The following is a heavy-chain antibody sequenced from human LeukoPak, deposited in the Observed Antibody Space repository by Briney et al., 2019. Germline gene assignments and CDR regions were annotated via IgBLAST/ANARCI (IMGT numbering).Heavy chain of an antibody. D-gene: IGHD1-14*01. J-gene: IGHJ4*02. Sequence: GGSLRLSCATSGFTFSSYGMHWVHQAPGRGLEWVAFIWFDGSNTDYADSVKGRFTISRDNSKNTLYLQMNSLRTEDTAVYFCARGEPPALVSYYFDYWGQGTLVTVSS. V-gene: IGHV3-30*02. CDR3: ARGEPPALVSYYFDY. CDR1: GFTFSSYG. CDR2: IWFDGSNT.